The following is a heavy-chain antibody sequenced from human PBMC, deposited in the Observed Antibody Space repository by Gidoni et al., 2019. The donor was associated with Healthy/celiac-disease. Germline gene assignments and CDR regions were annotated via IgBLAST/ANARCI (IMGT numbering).Heavy chain of an antibody. CDR3: ARDWGWGFDP. Sequence: QVQLVESGGGVVAPGRSLRLSCAASGFTFSSYAMHWVRQAPGKGLEWVAVISYDGSNKYYADSVKGRFTISRDNSKNTLYLQMNSLRAEDTAVYYCARDWGWGFDPWGQGTLVTVSS. D-gene: IGHD7-27*01. CDR1: GFTFSSYA. J-gene: IGHJ5*02. CDR2: ISYDGSNK. V-gene: IGHV3-30*04.